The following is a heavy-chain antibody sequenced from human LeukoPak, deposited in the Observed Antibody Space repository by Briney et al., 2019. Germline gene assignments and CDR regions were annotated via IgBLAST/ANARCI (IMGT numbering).Heavy chain of an antibody. CDR1: GFTFNTYW. CDR3: ARHSGLDY. J-gene: IGHJ4*02. D-gene: IGHD6-19*01. V-gene: IGHV3-7*01. CDR2: IKQDGSEI. Sequence: GGSLRLSCAASGFTFNTYWMSWVRQAPGKGLEWVANIKQDGSEIYYVDSVKGRFTISRDNAKNSLYLQMNSLRAEDTAVYYCARHSGLDYWGQGTLVTVSS.